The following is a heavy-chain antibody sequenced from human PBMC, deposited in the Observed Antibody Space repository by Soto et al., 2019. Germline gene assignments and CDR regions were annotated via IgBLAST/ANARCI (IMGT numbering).Heavy chain of an antibody. CDR1: GCTFTRYS. J-gene: IGHJ4*02. V-gene: IGHV3-21*06. Sequence: GGSLRISFAASGCTFTRYSMNWVRQAPGKGLEWVSSISSTTNYIYYGDSMKGRFTISRDNAKNSLYLEMNSLRAEDTAVYYCARESEDLTSNFDYWGQGTLVTVSS. CDR3: ARESEDLTSNFDY. CDR2: ISSTTNYI.